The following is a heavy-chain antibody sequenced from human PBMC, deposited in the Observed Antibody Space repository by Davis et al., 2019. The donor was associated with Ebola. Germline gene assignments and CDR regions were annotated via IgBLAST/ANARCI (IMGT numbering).Heavy chain of an antibody. V-gene: IGHV3-23*01. D-gene: IGHD1-14*01. CDR1: GFVFSSYV. CDR2: LGLSADT. J-gene: IGHJ5*02. CDR3: ARALYTWFDP. Sequence: GGSLRLSCAASGFVFSSYVMSWVRRAPGKGLEWVSTLGLSADTYYADSVKGRFTISRDNSKNTLHLQMNSLRAEDTAVYYCARALYTWFDPWGQGTLVTVSS.